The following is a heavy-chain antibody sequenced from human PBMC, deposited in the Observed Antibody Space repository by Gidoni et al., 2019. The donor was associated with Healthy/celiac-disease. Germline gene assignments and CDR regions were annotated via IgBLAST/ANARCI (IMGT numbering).Heavy chain of an antibody. J-gene: IGHJ5*02. V-gene: IGHV4-39*01. CDR3: ARPQGSSSWSEGRVWFDP. CDR1: GGSISSSSYY. CDR2: IYYSGST. Sequence: QLQLQESGPGLVKPSETLSLTCTVSGGSISSSSYYWGWIRQPPGKGLEWIGSIYYSGSTYYNPSLKSRVTISVDTSKNQFSLKLSSVTAADTAVYYCARPQGSSSWSEGRVWFDPWGQGTLVTVSS. D-gene: IGHD6-13*01.